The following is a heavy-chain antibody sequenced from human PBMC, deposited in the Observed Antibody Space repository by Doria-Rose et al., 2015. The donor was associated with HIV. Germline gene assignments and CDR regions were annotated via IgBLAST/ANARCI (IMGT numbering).Heavy chain of an antibody. CDR3: ARGSGFGRTPDY. J-gene: IGHJ1*01. CDR2: IYFSGTT. D-gene: IGHD2-15*01. Sequence: WSWIRQHPGKALEWIGYIYFSGTTYYNPSLRSRINMSADASKGQFSLNLTSATAADTAIYYCARGSGFGRTPDYWGRGALVTVSS. V-gene: IGHV4-31*02.